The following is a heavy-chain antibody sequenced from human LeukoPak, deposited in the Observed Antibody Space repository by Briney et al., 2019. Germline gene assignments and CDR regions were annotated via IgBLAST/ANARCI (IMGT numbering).Heavy chain of an antibody. CDR2: ISGSSSYI. V-gene: IGHV3-21*01. Sequence: GGSLRLSCAASGFTFSSYSMNWVRQAPGKGLEWVSSISGSSSYIYYADSVKGRFTISRDNAKNSLYLQMNSLRAEDTAVYYCARVSSSLYDAFDIWGQGTMVTVSS. CDR3: ARVSSSLYDAFDI. J-gene: IGHJ3*02. D-gene: IGHD6-6*01. CDR1: GFTFSSYS.